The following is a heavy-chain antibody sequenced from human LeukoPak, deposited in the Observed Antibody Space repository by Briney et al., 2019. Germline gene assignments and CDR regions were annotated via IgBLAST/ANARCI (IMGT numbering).Heavy chain of an antibody. CDR3: ARDVDFRNWFDP. V-gene: IGHV3-7*01. J-gene: IGHJ5*02. CDR1: GGSISSSSYY. D-gene: IGHD3/OR15-3a*01. Sequence: ETLSLTCTVSGGSISSSSYYWGWIRQPPGKGLEWVANIRQDGSEKYYVDSVKGRFTISRDNAKNSLYLQMNSLRAEDTAVYYCARDVDFRNWFDPWGQGTLVTVSS. CDR2: IRQDGSEK.